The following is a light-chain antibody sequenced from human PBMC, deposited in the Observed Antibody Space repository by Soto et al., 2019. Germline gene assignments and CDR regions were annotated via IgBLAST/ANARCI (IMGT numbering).Light chain of an antibody. V-gene: IGLV2-23*01. CDR2: EAN. J-gene: IGLJ1*01. Sequence: QSVLTQPPSASGSPGQSVAISCTGTSSDVGGYNYVSWYQLHPSKAPKLMIYEANLRPSRVSNRFSGSKSGNTASLTISGLQAEDEADYYCCSYAGSSIPYVFGTGTKVTVL. CDR1: SSDVGGYNY. CDR3: CSYAGSSIPYV.